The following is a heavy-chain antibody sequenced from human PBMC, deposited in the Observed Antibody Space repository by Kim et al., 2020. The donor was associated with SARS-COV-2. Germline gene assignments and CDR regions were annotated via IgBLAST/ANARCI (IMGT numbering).Heavy chain of an antibody. CDR3: ARDGSILPFDQ. J-gene: IGHJ4*02. Sequence: SSHPTHKSRVTMSLDTSKRQFSLRLTAVTAADTAVYYCARDGSILPFDQWGQGTLVTVSS. V-gene: IGHV4-4*07.